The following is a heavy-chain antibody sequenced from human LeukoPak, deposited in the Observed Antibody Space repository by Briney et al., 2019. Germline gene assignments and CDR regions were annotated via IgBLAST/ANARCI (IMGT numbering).Heavy chain of an antibody. J-gene: IGHJ6*03. V-gene: IGHV5-51*01. D-gene: IGHD3-10*01. CDR3: ARLPSLLWFGASPDFYMDV. Sequence: GESLKISCNGSGYSFTSYWIGWVRQMAGKGLEWMGIIYPGDSDTRYSPSFQGQVTISADKSISTAYLQWSSLKASDTAMYYCARLPSLLWFGASPDFYMDVWGKGTTVTVSS. CDR2: IYPGDSDT. CDR1: GYSFTSYW.